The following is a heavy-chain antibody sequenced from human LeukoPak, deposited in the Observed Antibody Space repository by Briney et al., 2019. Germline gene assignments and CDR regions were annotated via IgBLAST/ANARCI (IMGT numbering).Heavy chain of an antibody. J-gene: IGHJ4*02. CDR2: IRDDGGLK. CDR1: GFTFSGYW. CDR3: ARDLPWGYFDY. Sequence: GGSLRLSCTVSGFTFSGYWMSWVRQAPGKGLEWVANIRDDGGLKNYVDSVKGRFTISRDNARNSVSLQMNSLRAEDTAVYYCARDLPWGYFDYWGQGTLVTVSS. D-gene: IGHD7-27*01. V-gene: IGHV3-7*01.